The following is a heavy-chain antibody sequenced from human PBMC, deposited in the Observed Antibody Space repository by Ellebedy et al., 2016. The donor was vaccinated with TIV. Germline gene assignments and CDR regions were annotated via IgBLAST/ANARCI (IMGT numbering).Heavy chain of an antibody. D-gene: IGHD3-22*01. CDR3: AKGGSRYYDSSGRSRDYGMDV. Sequence: GGSLRLSXAASGFTFSSYAMTWVRQAPGKGLEWVSGIGGSGSVTQYADSVKGRFTISRDNSKNTLYLQMNSLRAEDTAVYYCAKGGSRYYDSSGRSRDYGMDVWGQGTTVTVSS. CDR2: IGGSGSVT. CDR1: GFTFSSYA. V-gene: IGHV3-23*01. J-gene: IGHJ6*02.